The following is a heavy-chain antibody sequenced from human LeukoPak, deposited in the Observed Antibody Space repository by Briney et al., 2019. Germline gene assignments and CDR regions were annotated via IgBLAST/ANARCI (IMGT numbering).Heavy chain of an antibody. CDR3: AVPTCGDYVFGYVY. CDR2: IYYSGST. V-gene: IGHV4-30-4*08. CDR1: GGSISSGDYY. Sequence: SETLSLTCTVSGGSISSGDYYWSWIRQPPGKGLEWIGYIYYSGSTYYNPSLKSRVTISVDTSRNQFSLKLSSVTAADTAVYYCAVPTCGDYVFGYVYWGQGTLVTVSS. J-gene: IGHJ4*02. D-gene: IGHD4-17*01.